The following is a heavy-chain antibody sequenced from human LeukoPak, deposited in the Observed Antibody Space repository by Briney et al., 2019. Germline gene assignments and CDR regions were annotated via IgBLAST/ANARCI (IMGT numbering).Heavy chain of an antibody. J-gene: IGHJ5*02. CDR2: IYHSGST. V-gene: IGHV4-30-2*01. CDR1: GGSISSGGYS. CDR3: ARGDSSGYYQNWFDP. Sequence: PSETLYLTCAVSGGSISSGGYSWSWIRQPPGKGLEWIGYIYHSGSTYYNPSLKSRVTISVDRSKNQFSLKLSSVTAADTAVYYCARGDSSGYYQNWFDPWGQGTLVTVSS. D-gene: IGHD3-22*01.